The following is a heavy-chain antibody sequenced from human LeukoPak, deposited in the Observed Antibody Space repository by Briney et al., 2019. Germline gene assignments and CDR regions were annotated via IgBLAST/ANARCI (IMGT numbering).Heavy chain of an antibody. D-gene: IGHD7-27*01. CDR3: ASLTGGGNYYYYLMDV. CDR2: ISAYNGNT. J-gene: IGHJ6*03. CDR1: GYTFTSYG. V-gene: IGHV1-18*01. Sequence: AASVKVSCKASGYTFTSYGISWVRQAPGQGLEWMGWISAYNGNTNYAQKLQGRVTMTTDTSTSTAYMELRSLRSDDTAVYYCASLTGGGNYYYYLMDVWGKGTTVTVSS.